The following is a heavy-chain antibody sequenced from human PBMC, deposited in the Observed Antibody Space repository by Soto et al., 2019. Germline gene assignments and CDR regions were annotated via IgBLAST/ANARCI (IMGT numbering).Heavy chain of an antibody. D-gene: IGHD3-22*01. J-gene: IGHJ4*02. CDR1: GDSFNIYA. V-gene: IGHV1-69*06. CDR2: IIPIFGTA. CDR3: ARYYYDRSGYLSARVY. Sequence: SVAVACTSSGDSFNIYAVSWLRQTPGQGLEWMGGIIPIFGTANYAQKFQGRVTITADKSTSTAYMELSSLRSEDTAVYYCARYYYDRSGYLSARVYWGQGTLVSAPQ.